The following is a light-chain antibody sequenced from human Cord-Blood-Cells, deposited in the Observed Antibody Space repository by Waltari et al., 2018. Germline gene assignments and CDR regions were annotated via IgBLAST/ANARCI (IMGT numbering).Light chain of an antibody. V-gene: IGKV1-33*01. CDR3: QQYDNLPIT. Sequence: IQMTQSPSSLFASVGDRVTITCQASQDISNYLNWYQQKPGKAPKLLIYDASNLETGVPSRFSGSGSGTDFTFTISSLQPEDIATYYCQQYDNLPITFGQGTRLEIK. CDR1: QDISNY. J-gene: IGKJ5*01. CDR2: DAS.